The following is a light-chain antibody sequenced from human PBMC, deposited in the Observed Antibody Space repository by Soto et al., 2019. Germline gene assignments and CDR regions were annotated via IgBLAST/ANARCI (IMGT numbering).Light chain of an antibody. CDR1: QSVSVH. V-gene: IGKV3-15*01. CDR2: RAS. CDR3: QQYNNWPPLT. Sequence: EIVMTQSPATLSVSPGERATLSCRASQSVSVHLAWYQQKPGQAPRLLINRASTRATGIPARFSRSGTGTDFTLTISSLQSEDIAIYYCQQYNNWPPLTFGGGTKVEIK. J-gene: IGKJ4*01.